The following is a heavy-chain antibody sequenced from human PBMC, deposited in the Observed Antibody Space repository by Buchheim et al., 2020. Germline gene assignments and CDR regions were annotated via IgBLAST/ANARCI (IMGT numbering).Heavy chain of an antibody. Sequence: EVQLVESGGGLVQPGGSLRLSCAASGFTFSSYWMSWVRQAPGKGLEWVANIKQDGSEKYYVDSVKGRFTISRDNAKNSLYLQMNSLRAEDTAVYYCARDSPMTTVTTIHYYYGMDVWGQGTT. CDR2: IKQDGSEK. CDR3: ARDSPMTTVTTIHYYYGMDV. J-gene: IGHJ6*02. D-gene: IGHD4-17*01. CDR1: GFTFSSYW. V-gene: IGHV3-7*01.